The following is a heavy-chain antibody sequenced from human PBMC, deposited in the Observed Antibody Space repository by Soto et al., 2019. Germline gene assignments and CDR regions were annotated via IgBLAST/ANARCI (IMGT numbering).Heavy chain of an antibody. J-gene: IGHJ4*02. CDR3: ARGRVDGDYVY. CDR2: IYYSGST. CDR1: GGSISSGDYY. Sequence: SETLSLTCTVSGGSISSGDYYWSWIRQPPGKGLEWIGYIYYSGSTYYNPSLKSRVTISVDTSKNQFSLKLSSVTAADTAVYYCARGRVDGDYVYWGQGTLVTVSS. V-gene: IGHV4-30-4*01. D-gene: IGHD4-17*01.